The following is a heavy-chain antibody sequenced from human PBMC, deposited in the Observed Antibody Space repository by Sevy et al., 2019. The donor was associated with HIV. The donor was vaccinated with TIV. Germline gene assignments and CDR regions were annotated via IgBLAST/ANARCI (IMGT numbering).Heavy chain of an antibody. Sequence: GGSLRLSCAASGFTFSRYVMHWDRQAPGKGLEWLAVLSYDGSDESYAGSVRGLFTNSRDNSKNTLFLQMNSLRAEDTAVYYCAKRDLTHQFLLDYWGQGTLVTVFS. CDR1: GFTFSRYV. CDR3: AKRDLTHQFLLDY. D-gene: IGHD2-21*01. CDR2: LSYDGSDE. V-gene: IGHV3-30*18. J-gene: IGHJ4*02.